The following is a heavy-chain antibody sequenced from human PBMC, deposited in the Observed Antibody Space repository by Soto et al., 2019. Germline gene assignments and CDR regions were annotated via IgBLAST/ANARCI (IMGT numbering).Heavy chain of an antibody. Sequence: GGSLRLSCAASGFTFSSYAMSWVRQAPGKGLEWVSAISGSGGSTYYADSVKGRFTISRDNSKNTLYLQMNSLRAEDTAVYYCARVGSDYYYYMEVWGKGTTVTVSS. V-gene: IGHV3-23*01. CDR3: ARVGSDYYYYMEV. CDR2: ISGSGGST. CDR1: GFTFSSYA. J-gene: IGHJ6*03.